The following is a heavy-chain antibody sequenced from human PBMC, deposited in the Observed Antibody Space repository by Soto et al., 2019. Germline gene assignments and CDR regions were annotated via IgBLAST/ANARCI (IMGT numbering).Heavy chain of an antibody. J-gene: IGHJ6*02. V-gene: IGHV4-34*01. CDR1: GGSFSGYY. Sequence: QVQLQQWGAGLLKPSETLSHTCAVYGGSFSGYYWSWIRQPPGKGLEWNGEINHGGSTNYNPSLTTRVTISVNTSKTQCSLKLSSVTAADTAVYYCARGSYGYGLFYYYGMDVWGQGTTVTVSS. CDR3: ARGSYGYGLFYYYGMDV. CDR2: INHGGST. D-gene: IGHD5-18*01.